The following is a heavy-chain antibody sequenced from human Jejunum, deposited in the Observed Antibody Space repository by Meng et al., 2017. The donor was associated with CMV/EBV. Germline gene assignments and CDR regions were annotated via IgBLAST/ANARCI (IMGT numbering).Heavy chain of an antibody. D-gene: IGHD5-18*01. V-gene: IGHV1-18*01. CDR1: GYTVNRYG. CDR3: ARGGVDTAMIPDF. CDR2: ISAYNGYT. J-gene: IGHJ4*02. Sequence: KTSGYTVNRYGISWVRQAPGQGLEWMGWISAYNGYTHYAEGFQGRVTMTTDTSTSTAYMDMRNLRSDDTAVYYCARGGVDTAMIPDFWGQGTLVTVSS.